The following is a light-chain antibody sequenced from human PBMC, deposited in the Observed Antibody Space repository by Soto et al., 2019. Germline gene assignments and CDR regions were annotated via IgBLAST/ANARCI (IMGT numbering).Light chain of an antibody. CDR3: QQYNDWLPWT. J-gene: IGKJ1*01. CDR1: QSVGGS. CDR2: GAS. V-gene: IGKV3-15*01. Sequence: EIVMTQSPATLSVSPGERATLSCRASQSVGGSLAWYQQKPGQAPRLLIYGASTRATGIPARFSGSGSGTEFTLTISILQSEDFAVYYCQQYNDWLPWTFGQGTKVESK.